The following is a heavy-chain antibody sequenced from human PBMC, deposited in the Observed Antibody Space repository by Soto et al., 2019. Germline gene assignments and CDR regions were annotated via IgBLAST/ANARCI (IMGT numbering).Heavy chain of an antibody. CDR3: ARAHGGYITPNYAFDI. J-gene: IGHJ3*02. CDR2: IYSGGST. Sequence: EVQLVETGGGLIQPGGSLRLSCAASGFTVSSNYMSWVRQAPGKGLEWVSVIYSGGSTYYADSVNGRFTISRDNSKNTLYLQMNSLRAEDTAVYYGARAHGGYITPNYAFDIWGQGTMVTVSS. D-gene: IGHD6-13*01. CDR1: GFTVSSNY. V-gene: IGHV3-53*02.